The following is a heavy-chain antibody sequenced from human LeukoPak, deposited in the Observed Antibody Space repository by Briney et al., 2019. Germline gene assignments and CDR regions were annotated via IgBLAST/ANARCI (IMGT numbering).Heavy chain of an antibody. CDR3: ARIGVEMSTVLLDY. CDR1: GFTLSDYY. D-gene: IGHD5-24*01. J-gene: IGHJ4*01. Sequence: GGSLRLSCAASGFTLSDYYMTWIRQAPGKGLEWVSFISRSGISIYYADSVKGRFTISKDNAKNSLYLQMNSLGAEDTAVYYCARIGVEMSTVLLDYWGHGILVTVSS. CDR2: ISRSGISI. V-gene: IGHV3-11*01.